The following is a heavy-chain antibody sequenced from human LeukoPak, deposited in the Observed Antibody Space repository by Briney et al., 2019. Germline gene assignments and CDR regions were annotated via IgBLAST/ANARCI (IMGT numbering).Heavy chain of an antibody. CDR1: GGSFSGYY. Sequence: SETLSLTCAAYGGSFSGYYWSWIRQPPGKGLEWIGEINHSGSTNYNPSLKSRVTISVDTSKNQFSLKLSSVTAADTAVYYCARVVGEEYYFDYWGQGTLVTVSS. CDR3: ARVVGEEYYFDY. D-gene: IGHD1-26*01. CDR2: INHSGST. V-gene: IGHV4-34*01. J-gene: IGHJ4*02.